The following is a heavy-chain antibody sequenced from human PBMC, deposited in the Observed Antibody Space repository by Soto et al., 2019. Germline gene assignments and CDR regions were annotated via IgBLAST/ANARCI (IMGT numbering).Heavy chain of an antibody. CDR2: IWYDGSNK. Sequence: GGSLRLSCAASGFTFSSYGMHWVRQAPGKGLEWVAVIWYDGSNKYYADSVKGRFTISRDNSKNTLYLQMNSLRAEDTAVYYCARSGVIAAAGRGLGYWGQGTLVTVSS. J-gene: IGHJ4*02. CDR1: GFTFSSYG. D-gene: IGHD6-13*01. CDR3: ARSGVIAAAGRGLGY. V-gene: IGHV3-33*01.